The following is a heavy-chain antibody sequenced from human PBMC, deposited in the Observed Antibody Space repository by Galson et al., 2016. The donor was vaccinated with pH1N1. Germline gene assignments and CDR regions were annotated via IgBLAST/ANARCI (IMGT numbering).Heavy chain of an antibody. Sequence: VKVSCKASGYTFSDYYIHWVQQAPGKGLEWMGLVDPEDGEIIQAEKFQGRLTITADTSTNTAYMELSSLKSEDTAVYYCATHSGYHIRDNLDYWGQGTLVTVSS. D-gene: IGHD3-3*01. V-gene: IGHV1-69-2*01. CDR1: GYTFSDYY. CDR2: VDPEDGEI. J-gene: IGHJ4*02. CDR3: ATHSGYHIRDNLDY.